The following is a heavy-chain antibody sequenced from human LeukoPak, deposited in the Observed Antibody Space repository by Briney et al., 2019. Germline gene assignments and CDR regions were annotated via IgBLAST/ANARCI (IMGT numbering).Heavy chain of an antibody. D-gene: IGHD3-22*01. V-gene: IGHV1-18*01. Sequence: ASVKVSCKASGYTFTSYGISWVRQAPGQGLEWMGWISAYNGNTNYAQKLQGRVTMTTDTSTSTAYMELRSLRSDDTAVYYCARDSEKSLGYYYDSSGYAQYFQHWGQGTLVTVSS. CDR1: GYTFTSYG. CDR3: ARDSEKSLGYYYDSSGYAQYFQH. J-gene: IGHJ1*01. CDR2: ISAYNGNT.